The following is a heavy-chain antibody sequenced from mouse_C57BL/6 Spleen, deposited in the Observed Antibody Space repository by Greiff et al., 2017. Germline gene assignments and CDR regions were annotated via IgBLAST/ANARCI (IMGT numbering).Heavy chain of an antibody. D-gene: IGHD4-1*01. CDR2: IWGDGST. Sequence: VQLQESGPGLVAPSQSLSITCTVSGFSLTSYGVSWVRQPPGKGLEWLGVIWGDGSTNYHSALISRLSISKDNSKSQVFLKRNSLQTDDTATYYGAVTGTWGAWFAYWGQGTLVTVSA. J-gene: IGHJ3*01. CDR1: GFSLTSYG. V-gene: IGHV2-3*01. CDR3: AVTGTWGAWFAY.